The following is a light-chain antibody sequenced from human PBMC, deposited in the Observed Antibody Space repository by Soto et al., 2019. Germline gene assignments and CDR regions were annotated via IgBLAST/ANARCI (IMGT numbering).Light chain of an antibody. CDR2: GNS. CDR1: SSNIGAGYD. J-gene: IGLJ1*01. CDR3: QSYDSSLSGYV. Sequence: QAVVTQPPSVSRAPGQRVTISCTGSSSNIGAGYDVHWYQQLPGTAPKLLIYGNSNRPSGVPDRFSGSKSGTSASLAITGLQAEDEADYYCQSYDSSLSGYVFGTGTKLTV. V-gene: IGLV1-40*01.